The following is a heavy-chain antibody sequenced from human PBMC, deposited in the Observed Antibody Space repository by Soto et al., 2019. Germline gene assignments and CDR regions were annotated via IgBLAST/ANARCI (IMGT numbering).Heavy chain of an antibody. D-gene: IGHD3-22*01. V-gene: IGHV4-31*03. CDR3: ASGNYYDSSGYYYEMFDY. CDR1: GGSISSGDYY. Sequence: SETLSLTCTVSGGSISSGDYYWSWIRQHPGKGLEWIGYIYYSGSTYYNPSLKSRVTISVDTSKNQFSLKLSSVTAADTAVYYCASGNYYDSSGYYYEMFDYWGQGTLVTVSS. CDR2: IYYSGST. J-gene: IGHJ4*02.